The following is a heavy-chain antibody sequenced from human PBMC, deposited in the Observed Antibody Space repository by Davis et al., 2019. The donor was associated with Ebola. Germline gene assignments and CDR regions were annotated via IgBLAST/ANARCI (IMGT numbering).Heavy chain of an antibody. Sequence: PSETLSLTCAVYGGSFSGYYWSWIRQPPGKGLEWIGEINHSGSTNYNPSLKSRVTISVDTSKNQFSLKLSSVTAADTAVYYCARNTDRGYCSSTSCYRKRGYFDYWGQGTLVTVSS. CDR1: GGSFSGYY. D-gene: IGHD2-2*02. CDR3: ARNTDRGYCSSTSCYRKRGYFDY. V-gene: IGHV4-34*01. J-gene: IGHJ4*02. CDR2: INHSGST.